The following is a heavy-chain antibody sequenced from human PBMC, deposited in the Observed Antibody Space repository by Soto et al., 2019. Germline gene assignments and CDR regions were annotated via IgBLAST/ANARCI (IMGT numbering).Heavy chain of an antibody. CDR1: GYAFTTYG. D-gene: IGHD2-2*01. CDR3: ARGKYGDY. Sequence: QVHLVQSGAEVKKPGASVKVSCQGSGYAFTTYGITWVRQAPGQGLEWMGWISAHNGNTNNAQKLQGRVTVTRDTSTSTAYMELRSLRYDDTAVYYSARGKYGDYWGQGALVTVSS. CDR2: ISAHNGNT. J-gene: IGHJ4*02. V-gene: IGHV1-18*01.